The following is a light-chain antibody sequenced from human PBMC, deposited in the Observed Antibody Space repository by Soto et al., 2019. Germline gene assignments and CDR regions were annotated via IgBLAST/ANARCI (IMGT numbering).Light chain of an antibody. Sequence: EIVLTQSPGTLSLSPGERATLSCRASQSVSSSYLAWYQQKPGQAPRLLIYGASSRATGIPDRFSGSGSGTDFTLTISRLEPEDFGVYYCQQYGSSPLTFGPGTKVDI. J-gene: IGKJ3*01. CDR2: GAS. CDR3: QQYGSSPLT. CDR1: QSVSSSY. V-gene: IGKV3-20*01.